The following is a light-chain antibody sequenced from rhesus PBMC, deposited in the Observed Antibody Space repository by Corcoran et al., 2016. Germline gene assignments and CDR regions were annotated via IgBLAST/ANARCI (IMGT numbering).Light chain of an antibody. V-gene: IGKV1-74*01. Sequence: DIQMTQSPSSLSASVGDRVTITGRASENVNNYLNWYQQKPGKAPKLLNYKASTLQSGVPSRFSGSGSGTDYTFPISSLQPEDVATYYCQHGYGTPWTFGQGAKVKIK. CDR1: ENVNNY. CDR2: KAS. CDR3: QHGYGTPWT. J-gene: IGKJ1*01.